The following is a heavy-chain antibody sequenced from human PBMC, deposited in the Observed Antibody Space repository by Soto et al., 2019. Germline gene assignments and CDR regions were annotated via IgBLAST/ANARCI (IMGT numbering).Heavy chain of an antibody. D-gene: IGHD3-22*01. Sequence: QVQLVESGGGVVKPGRSLRLSCAASGFTFSSYAMHWVRQAPGKGLEWVAVISYDGSNKYYADSVKGRITISRDNSKNTLYLQMNSLRAEETAVYYCAIDSRTDRALDYWGQGTLVTGSS. CDR2: ISYDGSNK. CDR1: GFTFSSYA. J-gene: IGHJ4*02. V-gene: IGHV3-30-3*01. CDR3: AIDSRTDRALDY.